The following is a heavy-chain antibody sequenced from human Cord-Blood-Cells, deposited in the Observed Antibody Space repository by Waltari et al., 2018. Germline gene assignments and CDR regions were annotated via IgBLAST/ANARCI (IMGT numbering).Heavy chain of an antibody. D-gene: IGHD4-4*01. J-gene: IGHJ3*02. CDR3: ARGTTVTTLDAFDI. Sequence: EAQLVESGGGLVQPGGSLRLSCAASGFPFSSYWMHWVRQAPGKGLVWVSRINSDGSSTSYADSGKGRFTISRDNAKNTLYLQMNSLRAEDTAVYYCARGTTVTTLDAFDIWGQGTMVTVSS. V-gene: IGHV3-74*01. CDR1: GFPFSSYW. CDR2: INSDGSST.